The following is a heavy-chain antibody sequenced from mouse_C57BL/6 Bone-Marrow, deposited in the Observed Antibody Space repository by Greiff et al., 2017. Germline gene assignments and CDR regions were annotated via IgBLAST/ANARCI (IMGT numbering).Heavy chain of an antibody. CDR3: ARVDYYGLYWYFDV. CDR1: GFTFSDFY. D-gene: IGHD1-2*01. J-gene: IGHJ1*03. V-gene: IGHV7-1*01. Sequence: EVKLVESGGGLVQSGRSLRLSCATSGFTFSDFYMEWVRQAPGKGLEWIAASRNKANDYTTEYSASVKGRFIVSRDTSQSILYLQMNALRAEDTAIYYCARVDYYGLYWYFDVWGTGTTVTVSS. CDR2: SRNKANDYTT.